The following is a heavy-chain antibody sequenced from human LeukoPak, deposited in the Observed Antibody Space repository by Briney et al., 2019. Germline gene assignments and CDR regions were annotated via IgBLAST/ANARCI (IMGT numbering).Heavy chain of an antibody. Sequence: ASVKVSCKASGGTFSSYAISWVRQAPGQGLEWMGGIIPNSGGTNYAQKFQGRVTMTRDTSISTAYMELSRLRSDDTAVYYCARVPEGYNRHFDYWGQGTPVTVSS. D-gene: IGHD5-24*01. CDR1: GGTFSSYA. CDR3: ARVPEGYNRHFDY. J-gene: IGHJ4*02. CDR2: IIPNSGGT. V-gene: IGHV1-2*02.